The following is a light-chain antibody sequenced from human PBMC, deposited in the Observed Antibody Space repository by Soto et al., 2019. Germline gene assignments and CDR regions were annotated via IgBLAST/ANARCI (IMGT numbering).Light chain of an antibody. V-gene: IGKV3-15*01. CDR2: GAS. CDR1: QSISDT. CDR3: QQYDNWPWT. J-gene: IGKJ1*01. Sequence: EIVMTQSPATLSVSPGGRATLSCRASQSISDTLAWYQHKPGQAPRLLIHGASTRATGFPARFSGSGSGTDFPLTIISLQSEDFAVYYCQQYDNWPWTFGQGTKVEIK.